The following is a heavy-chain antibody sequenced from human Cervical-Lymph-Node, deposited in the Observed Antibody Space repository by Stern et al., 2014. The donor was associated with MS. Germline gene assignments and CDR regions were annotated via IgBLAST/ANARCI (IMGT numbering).Heavy chain of an antibody. CDR1: GYTFTGYY. CDR3: ARDFVIYYGSGVN. J-gene: IGHJ4*02. Sequence: VQLLESGAEVKKPGASVKVSCKASGYTFTGYYMHWVRQAPGQGLEWMGWINPNSGGTNYAQKFQGRVTMTRDTSISTAYMELSRLRSDDTAVYYCARDFVIYYGSGVNWGQGTLVTVSS. V-gene: IGHV1-2*02. D-gene: IGHD3-10*01. CDR2: INPNSGGT.